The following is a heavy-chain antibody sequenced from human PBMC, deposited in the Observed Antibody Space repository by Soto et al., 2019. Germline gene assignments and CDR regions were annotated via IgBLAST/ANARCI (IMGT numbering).Heavy chain of an antibody. V-gene: IGHV4-39*01. D-gene: IGHD2-2*01. Sequence: QLQESGPGLVKPSETLSLTCTVSGGSISSSSYYWGWIRQPPGKGLEWIGSIYYSGSTYYNPSLKSRVTISVDTSKNQFSLKLSSVTAADTAVYYCARSRVVVVPAAMRYYYYGMDVWGQGTTVTVSS. CDR3: ARSRVVVVPAAMRYYYYGMDV. CDR2: IYYSGST. J-gene: IGHJ6*02. CDR1: GGSISSSSYY.